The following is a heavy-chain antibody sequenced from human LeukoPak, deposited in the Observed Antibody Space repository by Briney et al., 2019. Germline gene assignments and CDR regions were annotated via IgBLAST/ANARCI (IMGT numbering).Heavy chain of an antibody. CDR1: GFTFSSYG. D-gene: IGHD3-16*01. J-gene: IGHJ2*01. CDR2: ISYDGSNK. V-gene: IGHV3-30*03. Sequence: GGSLRLSCAASGFTFSSYGMHWVRQAPGRGLEWVAVISYDGSNKYYADSVKGRFTISRDNSKNTLYLQMNSLRAEDTAVYYCARAPRGSNWYFDLWGRGTLVTVSS. CDR3: ARAPRGSNWYFDL.